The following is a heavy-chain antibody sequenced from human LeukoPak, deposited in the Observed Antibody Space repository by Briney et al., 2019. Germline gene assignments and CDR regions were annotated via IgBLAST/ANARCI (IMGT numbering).Heavy chain of an antibody. D-gene: IGHD1-1*01. Sequence: GGSLRLSRVGSGFIFGYFYMNWIRQAPGKGLEWISFITSSGDSIYYADSVQGRFTVFRGNAKNSLYLQMNSLRAEDTAVYFCARDPEYSDKWGQGTMVSISS. J-gene: IGHJ4*02. CDR1: GFIFGYFY. CDR3: ARDPEYSDK. V-gene: IGHV3-11*01. CDR2: ITSSGDSI.